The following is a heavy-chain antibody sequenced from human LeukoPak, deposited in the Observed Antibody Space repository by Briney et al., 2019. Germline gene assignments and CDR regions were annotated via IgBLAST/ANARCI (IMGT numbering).Heavy chain of an antibody. J-gene: IGHJ4*02. V-gene: IGHV2-5*01. D-gene: IGHD3-16*02. Sequence: SGPTLVNPTQTLTLTCTFSGFSLSTSGVGVGWIRQPPGKALEWLALIYWNDDKRYSPSLKSRLTITKDTSKNQVVLTMTNMDPVDTATNYCAHSRYDYVWGSYRHNYFDYWGQGTLVTVSS. CDR2: IYWNDDK. CDR1: GFSLSTSGVG. CDR3: AHSRYDYVWGSYRHNYFDY.